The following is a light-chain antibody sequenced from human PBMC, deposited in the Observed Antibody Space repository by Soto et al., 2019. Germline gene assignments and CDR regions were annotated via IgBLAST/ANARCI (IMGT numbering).Light chain of an antibody. CDR1: SSNIGSNT. V-gene: IGLV1-44*01. CDR3: AAWDDSLNGYV. Sequence: QYALTQPPSASGTPGQRVTISCSGSSSNIGSNTVNWYQQLPGTAPKLLIYSNNQRPSGVPDRFSGSKSGTSASLAISGLQSEDEADYYCAAWDDSLNGYVFGTWTKLTVL. CDR2: SNN. J-gene: IGLJ1*01.